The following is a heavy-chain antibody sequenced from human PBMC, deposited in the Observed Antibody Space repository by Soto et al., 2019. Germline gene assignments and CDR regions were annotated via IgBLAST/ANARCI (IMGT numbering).Heavy chain of an antibody. J-gene: IGHJ4*02. CDR3: TSDLGGQIIDY. CDR1: GYTFTSYG. Sequence: QVQLVQSGAEVKKPGASVKVSCKASGYTFTSYGISWVRQAPGQGLEWMGWISGYNGNTKYAQKLQGRVTMTTDTSTSTAYTELRSQRPDDTAVYYSTSDLGGQIIDYWGQGTLVTVSS. CDR2: ISGYNGNT. D-gene: IGHD1-26*01. V-gene: IGHV1-18*01.